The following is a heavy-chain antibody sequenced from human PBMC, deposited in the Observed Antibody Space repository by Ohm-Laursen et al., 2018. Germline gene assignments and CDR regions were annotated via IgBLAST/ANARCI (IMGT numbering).Heavy chain of an antibody. CDR2: IDWDDDK. J-gene: IGHJ4*02. CDR1: GFSLSTSGMC. V-gene: IGHV2-70*16. D-gene: IGHD6-13*01. CDR3: ARIRRYSSSWFYFDY. Sequence: TQTLTLTCTFSGFSLSTSGMCVSWIRQPPGKALEWLARIDWDDDKFYSTSLKTRLTISKDTSKNQMVLTVTNMDPVDTATYYCARIRRYSSSWFYFDYWGQGTLVTVSS.